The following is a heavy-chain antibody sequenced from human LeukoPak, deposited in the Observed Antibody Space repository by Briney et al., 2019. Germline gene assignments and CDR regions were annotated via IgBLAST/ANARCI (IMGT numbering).Heavy chain of an antibody. V-gene: IGHV1-2*02. CDR3: ARVGGGAWSGYFGGAKPKFDY. Sequence: GASVKVSCKASGYTFTGYYMHWVRQAPGQGLEWMGWINPNSGGTNYAQKLQGRVTMTTDTSTSTAYMELRSLRSDDTAVYYCARVGGGAWSGYFGGAKPKFDYWGQGTLVTVSS. J-gene: IGHJ4*02. D-gene: IGHD3-3*01. CDR2: INPNSGGT. CDR1: GYTFTGYY.